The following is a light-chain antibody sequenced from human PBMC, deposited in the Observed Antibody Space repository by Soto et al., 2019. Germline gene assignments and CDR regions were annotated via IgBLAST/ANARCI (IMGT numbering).Light chain of an antibody. V-gene: IGLV2-11*01. Sequence: QSVLTQPRSVSGSPGQSVTISCTGTSSDVGGYNYVSWYQQHPGKAPKLMIYDVSNRPSGVPDRFSGSKSGNTASLTISGLQAEDEADYYCCSYAGTYTHYVFGSATKLTVL. CDR2: DVS. CDR3: CSYAGTYTHYV. CDR1: SSDVGGYNY. J-gene: IGLJ1*01.